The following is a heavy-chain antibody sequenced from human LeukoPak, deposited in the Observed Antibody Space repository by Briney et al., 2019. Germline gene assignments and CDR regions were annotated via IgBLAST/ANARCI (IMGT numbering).Heavy chain of an antibody. J-gene: IGHJ4*02. Sequence: GGSLGLSCAASGFTFSSYSMNWVRQAPGKGLEWVSSISSSSSYIYYADSVKGRFTISRDNAKNSLYLQMNSLRAEDTAVYYCARRGLTPGQWLVSYLDYWGQGTLVTVSS. CDR3: ARRGLTPGQWLVSYLDY. V-gene: IGHV3-21*01. CDR1: GFTFSSYS. D-gene: IGHD6-19*01. CDR2: ISSSSSYI.